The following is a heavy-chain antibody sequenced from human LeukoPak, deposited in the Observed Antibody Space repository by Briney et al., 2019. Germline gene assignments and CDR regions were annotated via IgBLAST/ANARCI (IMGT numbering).Heavy chain of an antibody. Sequence: GGSLRLSCAASGFTFSSYGMSWVRQAPGKGLEWVSAISGSGGSTYYADSVKGRFTISRDNSKNTLYLQMNSLRAEDTAVYYCAKDPYDYYDSSGYYYEPYFDYWGQGTLVTVSS. V-gene: IGHV3-23*01. J-gene: IGHJ4*02. D-gene: IGHD3-22*01. CDR3: AKDPYDYYDSSGYYYEPYFDY. CDR1: GFTFSSYG. CDR2: ISGSGGST.